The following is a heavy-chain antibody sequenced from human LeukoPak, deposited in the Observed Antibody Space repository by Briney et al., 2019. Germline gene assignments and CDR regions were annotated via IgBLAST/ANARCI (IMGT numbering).Heavy chain of an antibody. CDR2: ISSSSSYI. CDR3: ARGPYSSGWYIDY. V-gene: IGHV3-21*01. Sequence: GGSLRLSCSASGFTFSSYSMNWVRQAPGKGLEWVSSISSSSSYIYYADSVKGRFTISRDNAKNSLYLQMNSLRAEDTAVYYCARGPYSSGWYIDYWGQGTLVTVSS. D-gene: IGHD6-19*01. J-gene: IGHJ4*02. CDR1: GFTFSSYS.